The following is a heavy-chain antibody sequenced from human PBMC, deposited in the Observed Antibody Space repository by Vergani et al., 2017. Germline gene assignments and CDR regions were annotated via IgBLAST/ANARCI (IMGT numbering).Heavy chain of an antibody. Sequence: VQLVESGGGLVKPGGSLRLSCAASGFTFSSYWMSWVRQAPGKGLEWVANIKQDGSEKYYVDSVKGRFTISRDNAKNSLYLQMNSLRAEDTAVYYCARHYDFWSGYFGYWGQGTLVTVSS. CDR2: IKQDGSEK. CDR1: GFTFSSYW. D-gene: IGHD3-3*01. CDR3: ARHYDFWSGYFGY. V-gene: IGHV3-7*01. J-gene: IGHJ4*02.